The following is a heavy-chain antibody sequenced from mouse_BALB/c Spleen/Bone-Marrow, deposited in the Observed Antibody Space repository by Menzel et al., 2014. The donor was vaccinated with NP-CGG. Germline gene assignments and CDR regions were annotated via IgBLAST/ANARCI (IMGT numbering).Heavy chain of an antibody. Sequence: QVQLQQSGAELVKPGASVKLSCKASGYTFTSYYMYWVKQRPGQGLEWIGEINPSNGGTNFNEKFKSKAALTVDKSSSXXXXXXSSLTSEDSAVYYCTRSTMITYFDYWGQGTTLTVSS. CDR1: GYTFTSYY. J-gene: IGHJ2*01. CDR3: TRSTMITYFDY. D-gene: IGHD2-4*01. V-gene: IGHV1S81*02. CDR2: INPSNGGT.